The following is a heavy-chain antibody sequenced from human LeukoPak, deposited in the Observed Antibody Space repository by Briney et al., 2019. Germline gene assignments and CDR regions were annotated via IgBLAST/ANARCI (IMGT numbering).Heavy chain of an antibody. CDR1: GVSFSGYY. CDR3: ASVPTACGAPPRCSGYYGHYFDY. D-gene: IGHD3-22*01. J-gene: IGHJ4*02. CDR2: INHSGSN. V-gene: IGHV4-34*01. Sequence: SETLSLTCAVYGVSFSGYYWSWVRQPPGRGLEWIGEINHSGSNNYNPSLESGVIISVKTSKNQFFQMLSTVIAADTAVYYCASVPTACGAPPRCSGYYGHYFDYWGEGTLVTASS.